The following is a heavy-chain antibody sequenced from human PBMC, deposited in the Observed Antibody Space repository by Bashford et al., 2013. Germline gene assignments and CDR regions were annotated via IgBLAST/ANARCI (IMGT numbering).Heavy chain of an antibody. Sequence: GSLRLSCAASGFTFSNYWVSWVRQAPGKGLEWVAVIWYDGSNKYYADSVKGRFTISRDNSKNTLYLQMNSLRAEDTAVYYCARDRIGYYDFWSGYPTNYYGMDVWGQGTTVTVSS. J-gene: IGHJ6*02. CDR1: GFTFSNYW. CDR3: ARDRIGYYDFWSGYPTNYYGMDV. V-gene: IGHV3-33*08. CDR2: IWYDGSNK. D-gene: IGHD3-3*01.